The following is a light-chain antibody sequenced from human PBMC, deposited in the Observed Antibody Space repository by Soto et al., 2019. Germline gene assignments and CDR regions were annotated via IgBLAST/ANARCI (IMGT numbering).Light chain of an antibody. V-gene: IGKV3-20*01. CDR2: GAS. CDR3: QQSGGSPPYT. CDR1: QSITRFY. J-gene: IGKJ2*01. Sequence: VLTQSPGTLSLSPGERATISCRASQSITRFYLAWYQHKPGQAPRLLIYGASSRATGIPHRFSGSESGTDFTLTISRLEPEDCGVDYCQQSGGSPPYTFGQGTRLEIK.